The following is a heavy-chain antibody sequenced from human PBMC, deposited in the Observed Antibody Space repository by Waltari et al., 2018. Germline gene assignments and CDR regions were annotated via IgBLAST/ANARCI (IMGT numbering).Heavy chain of an antibody. CDR2: ISYSGAT. D-gene: IGHD3-16*01. CDR3: ATYVGASVGTAAFDV. Sequence: QLHLQESGPGLVKPSETLSLTCSVSGGSITTCRHYWGWIRQPPGKGLEWTGTISYSGATYYNPSLRTRVTISLDTSTNQFSLKLNSVTAADTAVYYCATYVGASVGTAAFDVWGQGTMVTVSS. V-gene: IGHV4-39*01. CDR1: GGSITTCRHY. J-gene: IGHJ3*01.